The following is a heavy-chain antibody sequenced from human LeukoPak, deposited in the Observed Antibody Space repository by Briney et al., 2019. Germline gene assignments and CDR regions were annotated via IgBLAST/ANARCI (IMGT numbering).Heavy chain of an antibody. CDR1: GFSFDDYA. J-gene: IGHJ4*02. V-gene: IGHV3-9*01. CDR3: AKDLYYGDYVLDY. D-gene: IGHD4-17*01. CDR2: IGWNGGGI. Sequence: GGSLRLSCAASGFSFDDYAMHWVRQAPGKGLEWVSGIGWNGGGIVYADSVKGRFTISRDNAKNSLYLQMNSLRAEDTAVYYCAKDLYYGDYVLDYWGQGTLVTVSS.